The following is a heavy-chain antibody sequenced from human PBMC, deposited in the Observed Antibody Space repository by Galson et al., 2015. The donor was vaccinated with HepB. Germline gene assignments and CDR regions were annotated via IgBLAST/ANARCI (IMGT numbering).Heavy chain of an antibody. V-gene: IGHV3-74*01. J-gene: IGHJ4*02. CDR3: VRDDGSGSDRFDY. Sequence: SLRLSCAASGFTFSSYWMHWVRQAPGRGLVWVSRMTNDGSDKRYADSVKGRFTISRDNAKNTLYPQMNSLRAEDTAVYYCVRDDGSGSDRFDYWGQGALVTVSS. CDR2: MTNDGSDK. D-gene: IGHD3-10*01. CDR1: GFTFSSYW.